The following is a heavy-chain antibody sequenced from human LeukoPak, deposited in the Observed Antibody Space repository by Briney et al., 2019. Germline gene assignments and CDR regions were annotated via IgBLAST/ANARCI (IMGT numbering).Heavy chain of an antibody. CDR2: IYYSGST. V-gene: IGHV4-59*01. CDR1: GGSISSYY. D-gene: IGHD5-12*01. Sequence: SETLSLTCTVSGGSISSYYWSWIRQPPGKGLEWIGYIYYSGSTNYNPSLKSRVTISVDTSKNQFSLKLSSVTAADTAVYYCARRLLATRRNDYWGQGTLVTVSS. CDR3: ARRLLATRRNDY. J-gene: IGHJ4*02.